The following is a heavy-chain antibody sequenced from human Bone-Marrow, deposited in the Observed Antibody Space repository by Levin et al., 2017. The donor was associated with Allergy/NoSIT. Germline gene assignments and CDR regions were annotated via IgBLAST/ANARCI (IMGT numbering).Heavy chain of an antibody. Sequence: GESLKISCAASGFTFSSYSMNWVRQAPGKGLEWVSSISSSSSYIYYADSVKGRFTISRDNAKNSLYLQMNSLRAEDTAVYYCASQIAVAGTWGFLGYDYWGQGTLVTVSS. D-gene: IGHD6-19*01. V-gene: IGHV3-21*01. CDR2: ISSSSSYI. J-gene: IGHJ4*02. CDR1: GFTFSSYS. CDR3: ASQIAVAGTWGFLGYDY.